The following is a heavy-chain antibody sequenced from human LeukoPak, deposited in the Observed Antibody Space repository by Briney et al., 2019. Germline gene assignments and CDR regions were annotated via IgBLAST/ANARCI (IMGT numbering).Heavy chain of an antibody. CDR3: ARVREDSGWYFGWFDP. J-gene: IGHJ5*02. V-gene: IGHV6-1*01. Sequence: SQTLSLTCAISGDSVSSNSAAWNWIRQSPSRGLEWVGRTYYRSMWYNDYALSLKSRITINPDTSKNQFSLQLKSATPEDTAVYYCARVREDSGWYFGWFDPWGQGTLVTVSS. CDR1: GDSVSSNSAA. CDR2: TYYRSMWYN. D-gene: IGHD6-19*01.